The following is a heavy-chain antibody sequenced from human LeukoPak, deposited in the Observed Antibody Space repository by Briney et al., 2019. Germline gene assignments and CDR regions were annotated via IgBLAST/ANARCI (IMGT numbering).Heavy chain of an antibody. J-gene: IGHJ4*02. V-gene: IGHV4-59*01. CDR2: IYYSGST. Sequence: PSETLSLTCTVSGGSISSYYWSWIRQPPGKGVEWIGYIYYSGSTNYNPSLKSRVTISVDTSKNQFSLKLSSVTAADTAVYYCARVLLRYFDWFPYFDYWGQGTLVTVSS. D-gene: IGHD3-9*01. CDR1: GGSISSYY. CDR3: ARVLLRYFDWFPYFDY.